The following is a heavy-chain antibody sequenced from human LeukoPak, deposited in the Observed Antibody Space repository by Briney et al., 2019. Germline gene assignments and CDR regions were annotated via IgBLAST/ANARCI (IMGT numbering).Heavy chain of an antibody. CDR2: MDPNSGNT. V-gene: IGHV1-8*01. Sequence: ASVKVSCKASGYTFTSYDINWVRQATGQGLEWMGWMDPNSGNTGYAQKFQGRVTMTRNTSISTAYMELSSLRSEDTAVYYCAREFRVVAPTQGDDYWGQGTLVTASS. D-gene: IGHD2-21*01. CDR3: AREFRVVAPTQGDDY. J-gene: IGHJ4*02. CDR1: GYTFTSYD.